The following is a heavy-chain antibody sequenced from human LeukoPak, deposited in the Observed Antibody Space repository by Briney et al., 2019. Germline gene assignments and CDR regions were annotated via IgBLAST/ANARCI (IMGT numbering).Heavy chain of an antibody. J-gene: IGHJ3*01. V-gene: IGHV3-48*01. CDR1: GFTLSSYS. D-gene: IGHD2-15*01. Sequence: GGSLRLSCAGSGFTLSSYSMNWARQAPGGGVEWISYISKNGGIIYYADSVKGRFTVSRDRASDSVYLQMNSPRVEDTAVYYCALGYCSGGRCYHDASDLWGQGTAVAVSS. CDR2: ISKNGGII. CDR3: ALGYCSGGRCYHDASDL.